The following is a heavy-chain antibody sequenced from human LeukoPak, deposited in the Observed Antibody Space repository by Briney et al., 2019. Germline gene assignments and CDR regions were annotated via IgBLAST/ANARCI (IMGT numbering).Heavy chain of an antibody. Sequence: PSETLSLTCTVSGGSISSYYWSWIRQPPGKGLEWIGYIYYSGSTNYNPSLKSRVTISVDTSKNQFSLKLSSVTAADTAVYYCARASSGWSVYYFDYWGQGTLVTVSS. D-gene: IGHD6-19*01. J-gene: IGHJ4*02. CDR2: IYYSGST. CDR3: ARASSGWSVYYFDY. V-gene: IGHV4-59*01. CDR1: GGSISSYY.